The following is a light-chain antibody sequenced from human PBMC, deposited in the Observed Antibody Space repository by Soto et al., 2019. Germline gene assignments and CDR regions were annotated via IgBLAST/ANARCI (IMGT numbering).Light chain of an antibody. J-gene: IGKJ3*01. CDR2: AAS. CDR3: QKYNSALT. CDR1: QGISNY. Sequence: DIQMTQSPSSLSASVGDRVTITCRASQGISNYLARYQQKPGKVPKHLIYAASTLQSGVPSRFSGSGSGTDFTLTISSLQPEDFATYYCQKYNSALTFGPGTKVDIK. V-gene: IGKV1-27*01.